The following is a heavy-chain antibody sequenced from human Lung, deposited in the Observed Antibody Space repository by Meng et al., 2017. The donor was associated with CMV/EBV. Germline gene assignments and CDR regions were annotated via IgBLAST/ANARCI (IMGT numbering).Heavy chain of an antibody. CDR1: GYTFTSYG. Sequence: ASVXVSCKASGYTFTSYGISWVRQAPGQGLEWMGWISAYNGNTNYAQKLQGRVTMTTDTSTSTADMELSSLRSDEPAVYYCERDVMGTTDYWGQGTLVTVSS. CDR2: ISAYNGNT. J-gene: IGHJ4*02. D-gene: IGHD1-1*01. V-gene: IGHV1-18*01. CDR3: ERDVMGTTDY.